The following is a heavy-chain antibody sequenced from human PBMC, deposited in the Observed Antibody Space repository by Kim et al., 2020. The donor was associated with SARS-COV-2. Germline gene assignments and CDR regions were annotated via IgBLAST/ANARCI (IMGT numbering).Heavy chain of an antibody. CDR1: GFTFSSYS. CDR3: ARDANNWNYGGDYYYGMDV. D-gene: IGHD1-7*01. V-gene: IGHV3-48*02. CDR2: IISSSSTI. J-gene: IGHJ6*02. Sequence: GGSLRLSCAASGFTFSSYSMYWVRQAPGKGLEWVSYIISSSSTIYYADSVKGRFTISRDNAKNSLYLQMNSLRDEDTAVYYCARDANNWNYGGDYYYGMDVWGQGTTVTVSS.